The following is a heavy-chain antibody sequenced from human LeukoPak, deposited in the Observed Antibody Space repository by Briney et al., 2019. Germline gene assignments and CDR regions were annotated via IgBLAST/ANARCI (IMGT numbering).Heavy chain of an antibody. Sequence: SVKVSCKASGGTFTSYAINWVRQAPGQGREWMGRIIPIFGTANYAQKFQGRVTITTDESTSTAYMELSSLRSEDTAVYYCARRPGWDSSGYYDYWGQGTLVTVSS. D-gene: IGHD3-22*01. J-gene: IGHJ4*02. CDR1: GGTFTSYA. V-gene: IGHV1-69*05. CDR3: ARRPGWDSSGYYDY. CDR2: IIPIFGTA.